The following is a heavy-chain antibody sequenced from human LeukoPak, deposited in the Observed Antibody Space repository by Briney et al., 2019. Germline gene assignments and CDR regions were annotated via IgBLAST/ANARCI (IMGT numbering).Heavy chain of an antibody. D-gene: IGHD1-14*01. J-gene: IGHJ3*02. CDR3: ARDNLTVGAFDI. V-gene: IGHV3-21*01. CDR1: GFTFSSYS. CDR2: ISSSSSYI. Sequence: GGSLRLSCAASGFTFSSYSRNWVRQAPGKGLEWVSSISSSSSYIYYADSVKGRFTISRDNSKNTLYLQMNSLRAEDTAVYYCARDNLTVGAFDIWGQGTMVTVSS.